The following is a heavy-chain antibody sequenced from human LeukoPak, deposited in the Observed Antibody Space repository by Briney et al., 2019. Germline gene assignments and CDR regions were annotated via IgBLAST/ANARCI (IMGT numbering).Heavy chain of an antibody. CDR3: AKDSGYCSSTSCYMNY. J-gene: IGHJ4*02. CDR1: GFTFSSYG. CDR2: ISYDGSNK. Sequence: PGRSLRLSCAAPGFTFSSYGMHWVRQAPGKGLEWVAVISYDGSNKYYADSVKGRFTISRDNSKNTLYLQMNSLRAEDTAVYYCAKDSGYCSSTSCYMNYWGQGTLVTVSS. V-gene: IGHV3-30*18. D-gene: IGHD2-2*02.